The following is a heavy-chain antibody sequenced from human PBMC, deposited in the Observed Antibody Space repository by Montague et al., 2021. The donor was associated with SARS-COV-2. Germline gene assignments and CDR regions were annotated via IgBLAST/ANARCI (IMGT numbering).Heavy chain of an antibody. CDR3: ARDLEWGAHFGY. CDR1: GFTFSNFE. D-gene: IGHD1-26*01. Sequence: SLSLSCSASGFTFSNFEMNWVRQAPGKGLEWVSYISSSGGDIYYAASVKGRFTISRDNAESSLYLQMNSLSAEDTALYYCARDLEWGAHFGYWGQGTLVTVSS. CDR2: ISSSGGDI. J-gene: IGHJ4*02. V-gene: IGHV3-48*03.